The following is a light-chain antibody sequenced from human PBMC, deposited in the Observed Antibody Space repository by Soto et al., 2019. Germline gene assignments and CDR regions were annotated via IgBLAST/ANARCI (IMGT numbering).Light chain of an antibody. CDR2: DAS. V-gene: IGKV1-33*01. CDR3: QQYEDRPLT. Sequence: DVQLTQSPSTLPASVGDRVAITCQATQNIFNYLNWFQQRPGKAPQLLISDASHLEPGVPSRFSGQRSGTDFTLIINALLPEDFATYFCQQYEDRPLTFGGGTRVEV. J-gene: IGKJ4*01. CDR1: QNIFNY.